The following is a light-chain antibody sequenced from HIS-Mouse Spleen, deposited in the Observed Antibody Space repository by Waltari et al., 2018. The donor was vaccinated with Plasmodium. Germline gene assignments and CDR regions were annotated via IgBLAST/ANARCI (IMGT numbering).Light chain of an antibody. CDR2: DAS. CDR1: QDISNY. CDR3: QQYDNLPYT. V-gene: IGKV1-33*01. Sequence: DLQITHSPSFLSASVRDRVTVTCQASQDISNYLNWYQQKPGKAPKLLIYDASNLETGVPSRFSGSGSGTDFTFTISSLQPEDIATYYCQQYDNLPYTFGQGTKLEIK. J-gene: IGKJ2*01.